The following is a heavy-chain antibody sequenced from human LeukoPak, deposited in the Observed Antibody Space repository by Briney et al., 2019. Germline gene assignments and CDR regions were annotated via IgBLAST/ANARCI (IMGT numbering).Heavy chain of an antibody. D-gene: IGHD2-15*01. CDR3: ARDTLGYCSGGSCYSVGYDAFDI. CDR2: IYYSGST. V-gene: IGHV4-59*01. CDR1: GGSISSYY. J-gene: IGHJ3*02. Sequence: PSETLSLTCTVSGGSISSYYWSWIRQPPGKGLEWIGYIYYSGSTSYNPSLKSRVTISVDTSKNQFSLKLSSVTAADTAVYYCARDTLGYCSGGSCYSVGYDAFDIWGQGTMVTVSS.